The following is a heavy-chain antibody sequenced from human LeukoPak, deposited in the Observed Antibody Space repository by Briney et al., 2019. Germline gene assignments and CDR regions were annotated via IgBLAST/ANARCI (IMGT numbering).Heavy chain of an antibody. Sequence: ASVKVSCKASGYTFTSYGISWVRQAPGQGLEWTGWISAYNGNTNYAQKLQGRVTMTTDTSTSTAYMELRSLRSDDTAVYYCVSTPGYSSSWYTYFQHWGQGTLVTVSS. V-gene: IGHV1-18*01. J-gene: IGHJ1*01. D-gene: IGHD6-13*01. CDR1: GYTFTSYG. CDR2: ISAYNGNT. CDR3: VSTPGYSSSWYTYFQH.